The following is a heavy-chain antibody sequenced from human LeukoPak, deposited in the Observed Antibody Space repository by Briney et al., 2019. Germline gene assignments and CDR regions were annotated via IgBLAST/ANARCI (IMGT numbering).Heavy chain of an antibody. Sequence: PGRSLRLSCAASGFTFDDYAMHWVRQAPGKGLEWVSGISWNSGSIGYADSVKGRFTISRDNAKNSLYLQMNSLRAEDTALYYCAKVPGIAVAGTGFDYWGQGTLVTVSS. CDR2: ISWNSGSI. CDR1: GFTFDDYA. V-gene: IGHV3-9*01. CDR3: AKVPGIAVAGTGFDY. J-gene: IGHJ4*02. D-gene: IGHD6-19*01.